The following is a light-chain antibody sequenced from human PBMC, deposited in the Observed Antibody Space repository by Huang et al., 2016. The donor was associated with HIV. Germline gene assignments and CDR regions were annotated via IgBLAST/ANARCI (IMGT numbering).Light chain of an antibody. Sequence: DIQMTQSPSSLSASVGDRVTITFQASQDISNYLNWYQQKPGKAPKLLIYDASNLETGVPSRFSGSGSGTDFTVTISSLHPEDIATYYCQQYDNLPLTFGGGTKVEIK. J-gene: IGKJ4*01. CDR2: DAS. CDR3: QQYDNLPLT. CDR1: QDISNY. V-gene: IGKV1-33*01.